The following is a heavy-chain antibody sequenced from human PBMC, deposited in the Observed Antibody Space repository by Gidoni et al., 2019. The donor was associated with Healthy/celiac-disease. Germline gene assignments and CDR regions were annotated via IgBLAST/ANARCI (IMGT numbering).Heavy chain of an antibody. V-gene: IGHV3-74*01. J-gene: IGHJ3*02. D-gene: IGHD3-3*01. CDR3: ARVSGGRITIFGVVIDDAFDI. Sequence: EVQLVESGGGLVQPGGSLRLSCAASGFTFSSYWMHWVRQAPGKGLVWVSRINSDGSSTSYADSVKGRFTISRDNAKNTLYLQMNSLRAEDTAVYYCARVSGGRITIFGVVIDDAFDIWGQGTMVTVSS. CDR2: INSDGSST. CDR1: GFTFSSYW.